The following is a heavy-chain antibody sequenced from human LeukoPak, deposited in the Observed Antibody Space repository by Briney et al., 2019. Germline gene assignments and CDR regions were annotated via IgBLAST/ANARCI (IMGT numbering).Heavy chain of an antibody. D-gene: IGHD2-15*01. Sequence: GGSLRLSCAASGFTFSGSALHWVRQASGKGLEWVGRIRSTANGYATAYAASVKGRFTISRDDSKNTAYLQMDSLKTEDTAVYYCARGYCSGGSCPIDYWGQGTLVTVSS. CDR2: IRSTANGYAT. CDR1: GFTFSGSA. J-gene: IGHJ4*02. CDR3: ARGYCSGGSCPIDY. V-gene: IGHV3-73*01.